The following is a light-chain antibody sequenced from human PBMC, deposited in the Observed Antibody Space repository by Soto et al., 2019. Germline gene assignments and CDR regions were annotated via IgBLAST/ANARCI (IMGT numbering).Light chain of an antibody. CDR1: QSISSC. CDR3: QQSYSTPPWT. V-gene: IGKV1-39*01. Sequence: DIPMTQSPSSLSASVGDRVTITCRASQSISSCLNWYQQKPGKAPKLLIYAASSLQSGVPSRFSGSGSGTDFTLTISSLQPEDFATYYCQQSYSTPPWTFGQGTKVEIK. CDR2: AAS. J-gene: IGKJ1*01.